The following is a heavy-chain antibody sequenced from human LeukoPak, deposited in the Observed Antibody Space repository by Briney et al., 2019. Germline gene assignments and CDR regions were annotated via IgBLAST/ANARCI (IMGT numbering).Heavy chain of an antibody. CDR2: ISSSSSYI. CDR3: ARRSAAKDAFDI. D-gene: IGHD6-25*01. Sequence: GGYLRLSCAASGFTFSSNSMNWVRQGPGKGLEWVSSISSSSSYIYYADSVKGRFTISRDNAKNTLYLQMNSLRAEDTAVYYCARRSAAKDAFDIWGQGPMVTVSS. CDR1: GFTFSSNS. J-gene: IGHJ3*02. V-gene: IGHV3-21*01.